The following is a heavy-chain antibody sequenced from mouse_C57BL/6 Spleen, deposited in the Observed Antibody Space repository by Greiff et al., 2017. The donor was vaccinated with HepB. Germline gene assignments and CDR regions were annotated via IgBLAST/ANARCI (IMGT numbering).Heavy chain of an antibody. CDR2: ISDGGSYT. V-gene: IGHV5-4*01. CDR3: ARDAGSSALDY. Sequence: EVHLVESGGGLVKPGGSLKLSCSASGFTFSSYAMSWVRQTPEKRLEWVATISDGGSYTYYPDNVKGRFTISRDNAKNNLYLQMSHLKSEDTAMYYCARDAGSSALDYWGQGTTLTVSS. CDR1: GFTFSSYA. D-gene: IGHD3-2*02. J-gene: IGHJ2*01.